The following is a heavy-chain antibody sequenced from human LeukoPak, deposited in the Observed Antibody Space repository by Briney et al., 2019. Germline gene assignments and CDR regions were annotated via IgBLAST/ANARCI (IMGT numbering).Heavy chain of an antibody. V-gene: IGHV4-59*01. Sequence: PSETLSLTCTVSGGSISSYYWSWIRQPPGEGLEWIGYIYYSGSTNYNPSLKSRVTISVDTSKNQFSLKLSSVTAADTAVYYCARVHDSSGNYYFFQHWGQGTLVTVSS. CDR3: ARVHDSSGNYYFFQH. CDR2: IYYSGST. D-gene: IGHD3-22*01. CDR1: GGSISSYY. J-gene: IGHJ1*01.